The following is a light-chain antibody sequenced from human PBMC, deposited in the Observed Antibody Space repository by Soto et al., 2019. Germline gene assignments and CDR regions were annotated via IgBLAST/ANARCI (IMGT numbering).Light chain of an antibody. V-gene: IGLV2-8*01. J-gene: IGLJ1*01. CDR3: SSYAGSNNNYV. Sequence: QSALTQPPSASGSPGQSVTISCTGTSSDVGGYNYVSWNQQHPGKAPKLMIYEVSKRPSGVPDRFSGSKSGNTASLTVSGLQAEDEADYYCSSYAGSNNNYVFGTGTKVTVL. CDR2: EVS. CDR1: SSDVGGYNY.